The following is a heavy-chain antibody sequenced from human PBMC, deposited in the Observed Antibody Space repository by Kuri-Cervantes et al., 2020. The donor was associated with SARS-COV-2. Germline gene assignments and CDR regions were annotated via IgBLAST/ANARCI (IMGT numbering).Heavy chain of an antibody. CDR1: GFTFSSYS. Sequence: GQSLKISCAASGFTFSSYSMNWVRQAPGKGLEWVSSISSSSYIYYADSVKGRFTISRDNSKNTLYVQMVSLRPEDTAVYYCAREPTINWSDIGNSLDVWGKGTAVTVSS. CDR3: AREPTINWSDIGNSLDV. V-gene: IGHV3-21*01. CDR2: ISSSSYI. D-gene: IGHD1-20*01. J-gene: IGHJ6*04.